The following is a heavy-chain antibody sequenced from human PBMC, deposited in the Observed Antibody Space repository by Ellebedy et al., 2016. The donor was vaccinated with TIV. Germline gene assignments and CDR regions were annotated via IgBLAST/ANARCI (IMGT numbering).Heavy chain of an antibody. D-gene: IGHD6-13*01. V-gene: IGHV3-23*01. CDR1: GFTFSSYW. CDR3: ATPSYSSSWYVGY. Sequence: GGSLRLSXAASGFTFSSYWMSWVRQAPGKGLEWISAISGSGGSTYHADSVKGRFTISRDNSKNTLYLQMNSLRVEDTAVYYCATPSYSSSWYVGYWGQGTLVTVYS. J-gene: IGHJ4*02. CDR2: ISGSGGST.